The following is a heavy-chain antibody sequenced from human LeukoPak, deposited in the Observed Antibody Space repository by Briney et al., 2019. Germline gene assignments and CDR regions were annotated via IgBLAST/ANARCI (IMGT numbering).Heavy chain of an antibody. V-gene: IGHV4-30-4*01. CDR3: ARQITTNSDDAFDI. CDR1: GGSISSGDYY. CDR2: IYYSGST. J-gene: IGHJ3*02. D-gene: IGHD3-16*01. Sequence: SQTLSLTCTVSGGSISSGDYYWSWIRQPPGKGLEWIGYIYYSGSTYYNPSLKSRVTISVDTSKNQFSLKLSSVTAADTAVYYCARQITTNSDDAFDIWGQGTMVTVSS.